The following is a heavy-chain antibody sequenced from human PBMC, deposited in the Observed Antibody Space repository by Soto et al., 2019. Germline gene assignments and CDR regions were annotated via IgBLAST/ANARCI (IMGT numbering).Heavy chain of an antibody. CDR2: ISSSSSYI. V-gene: IGHV3-21*01. D-gene: IGHD2-8*01. J-gene: IGHJ4*02. CDR1: GFTFSSYS. CDR3: ARDGGGCTNGVCYTGDY. Sequence: GGSLRLSCAASGFTFSSYSVNWVRQAPGKGLEWVSSISSSSSYIYYADSVKGRFTISRDNAKNSLYLQMNSLRAEDTAVYYCARDGGGCTNGVCYTGDYWGQGTLVTVSS.